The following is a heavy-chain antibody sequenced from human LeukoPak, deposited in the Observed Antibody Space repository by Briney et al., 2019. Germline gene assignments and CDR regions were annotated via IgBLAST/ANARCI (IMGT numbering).Heavy chain of an antibody. CDR2: IYYGGNT. D-gene: IGHD3-22*01. V-gene: IGHV4-61*01. Sequence: SETLSLTCAVSGDSVSSSNYYWSWIRQPPGKGLEWIGYIYYGGNTNYNPSLQSRVTISVDTSKSQFSLKLSSVTAADTAVYYCARERVYYDGSGYKTAEYFQHWGQGTLVTVSS. CDR3: ARERVYYDGSGYKTAEYFQH. J-gene: IGHJ1*01. CDR1: GDSVSSSNYY.